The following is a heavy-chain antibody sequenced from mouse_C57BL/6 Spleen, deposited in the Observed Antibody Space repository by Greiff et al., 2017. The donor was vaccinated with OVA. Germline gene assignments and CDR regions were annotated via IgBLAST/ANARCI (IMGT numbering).Heavy chain of an antibody. CDR1: GYTFTSYW. CDR3: ARRGLGYAMDY. Sequence: QVQLQQPGAELVMPGASVKLSCKASGYTFTSYWMHWVKQRPGQGLEWIGEIDPSDSYTNYNQKFKGKSTLTVDKSSSTAYMQLSSLTSEDSAVYYCARRGLGYAMDYWGQGTSVTVSS. V-gene: IGHV1-69*01. D-gene: IGHD3-3*01. J-gene: IGHJ4*01. CDR2: IDPSDSYT.